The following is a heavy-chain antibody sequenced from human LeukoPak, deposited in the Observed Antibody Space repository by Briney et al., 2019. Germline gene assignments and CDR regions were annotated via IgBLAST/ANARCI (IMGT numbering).Heavy chain of an antibody. J-gene: IGHJ5*02. CDR1: GFTFSSYS. CDR2: ISSSGIYT. V-gene: IGHV3-21*01. CDR3: TRSDWFDP. Sequence: KPGGSLRLSCAASGFTFSSYSMTWVRQAPGKGLKWVSTISSSGIYTYYADSVKGRFTISRDDAKNTLYLQMNSLRVEDTGVYYCTRSDWFDPWGQGTLVTVSS.